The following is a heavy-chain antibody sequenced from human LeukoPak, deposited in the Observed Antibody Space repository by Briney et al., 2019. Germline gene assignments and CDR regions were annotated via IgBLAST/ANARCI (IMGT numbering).Heavy chain of an antibody. CDR1: GGSFSGYY. CDR2: INHSGST. Sequence: SETLSLTCAVYGGSFSGYYWSWIRQPPGKGLEWIGEINHSGSTNYNPSLKSRVTISVDTSKNQFSLKLSSVTAADTAAYYCAKTLTTNWFDPWGQGTLVTVSS. J-gene: IGHJ5*02. D-gene: IGHD4-11*01. CDR3: AKTLTTNWFDP. V-gene: IGHV4-34*01.